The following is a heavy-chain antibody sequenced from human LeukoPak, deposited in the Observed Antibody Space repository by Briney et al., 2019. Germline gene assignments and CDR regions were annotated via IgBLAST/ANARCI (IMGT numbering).Heavy chain of an antibody. CDR2: IYYSGST. Sequence: SETLSLTCTVSGGSITTSSYYWGWIRQPPGKGLEWIGIIYYSGSTYYNPSLKGRVTISVGTSKNQFSLKLSSVTAADTAVYYCARAFRARYFDLWGRGTLVTVSS. D-gene: IGHD2/OR15-2a*01. J-gene: IGHJ2*01. V-gene: IGHV4-39*01. CDR3: ARAFRARYFDL. CDR1: GGSITTSSYY.